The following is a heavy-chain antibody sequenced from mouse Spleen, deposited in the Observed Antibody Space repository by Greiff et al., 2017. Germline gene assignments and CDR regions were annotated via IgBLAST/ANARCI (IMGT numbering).Heavy chain of an antibody. CDR2: ISGGGSYT. CDR3: ARYYYGSSYVRAMDY. Sequence: EVHLVESGGGLVKPGGSLKLSCAASGFTFSSYGMSWVRQTPEKRLEWVATISGGGSYTYYPDSVKGRFTISRDNAKNNLYLQMSSLRSEDTALYYCARYYYGSSYVRAMDYWGQGTSVTVSS. D-gene: IGHD1-1*01. V-gene: IGHV5-9-2*01. CDR1: GFTFSSYG. J-gene: IGHJ4*01.